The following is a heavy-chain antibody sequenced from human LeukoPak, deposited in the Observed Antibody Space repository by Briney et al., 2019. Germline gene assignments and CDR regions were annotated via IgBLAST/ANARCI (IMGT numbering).Heavy chain of an antibody. CDR3: ARDQYYYDSSGYYPFDY. CDR1: GFPFSTFW. J-gene: IGHJ4*02. CDR2: INHSGST. D-gene: IGHD3-22*01. V-gene: IGHV4-34*01. Sequence: GSLRLSCAVSGFPFSTFWMSWVRQPPGKGLEWIGEINHSGSTNYNPSLKSRVTISVDTSKNQFSLKLSSVTAADTAVYYCARDQYYYDSSGYYPFDYWGQGTLVTVSS.